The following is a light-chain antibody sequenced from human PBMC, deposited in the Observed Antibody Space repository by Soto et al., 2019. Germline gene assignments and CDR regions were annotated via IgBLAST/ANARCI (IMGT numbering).Light chain of an antibody. J-gene: IGKJ1*01. V-gene: IGKV3-11*01. CDR2: DAS. CDR1: KSDSSH. CDR3: VQRTTWPWT. Sequence: EIVLTQSPGTLSLSPGERTTLSCRPSKSDSSHLAWYQQKPGQAPRLLIYDASNRATGIPARFSGSGSGTDFTLTISSLEPEDFAVYHCVQRTTWPWTCGQGSKVEIK.